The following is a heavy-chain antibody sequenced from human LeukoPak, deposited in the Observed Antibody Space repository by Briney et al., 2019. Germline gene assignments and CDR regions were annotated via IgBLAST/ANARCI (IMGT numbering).Heavy chain of an antibody. Sequence: GGSLRLSCAASGFTVSSNYMSWVRQAPGKGLEWVSVIYSGGSTYYSDSVKGRFTISRDNSKNTLYLQMNSLRAEDTAVYYCAKDKGSYGDPRGYFDYWGQGTLVTVSS. J-gene: IGHJ4*02. D-gene: IGHD4-17*01. V-gene: IGHV3-66*01. CDR3: AKDKGSYGDPRGYFDY. CDR1: GFTVSSNY. CDR2: IYSGGST.